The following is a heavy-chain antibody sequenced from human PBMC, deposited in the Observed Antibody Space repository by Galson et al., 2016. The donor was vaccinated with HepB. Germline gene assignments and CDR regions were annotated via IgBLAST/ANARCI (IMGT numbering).Heavy chain of an antibody. D-gene: IGHD3-16*01. CDR1: GFSLSTSGVG. Sequence: PALVKPTQTLTLTCTFSGFSLSTSGVGVGWIRQPPGEALEYLALIYWDDEKRYSPSLKNRLTITKDTSENQVVLTLTNMDPVDTATYYCAHSSLIMLIYGMDVWGQGTTVTVSS. V-gene: IGHV2-5*02. CDR3: AHSSLIMLIYGMDV. CDR2: IYWDDEK. J-gene: IGHJ6*02.